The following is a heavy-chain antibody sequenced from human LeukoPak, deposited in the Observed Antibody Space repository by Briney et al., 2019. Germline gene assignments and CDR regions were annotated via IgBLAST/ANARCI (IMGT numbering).Heavy chain of an antibody. V-gene: IGHV4-38-2*02. CDR2: IYHSGNT. Sequence: SETLSLTCTVSGYSISSGYYWGWIRQPPGKGLEWIGSIYHSGNTYYNPSLKSRVTISVDTSKNQISLKLSSVTAADTAVYYCARDNGYCMDVWGIGTTVTVSS. CDR1: GYSISSGYY. CDR3: ARDNGYCMDV. J-gene: IGHJ6*03.